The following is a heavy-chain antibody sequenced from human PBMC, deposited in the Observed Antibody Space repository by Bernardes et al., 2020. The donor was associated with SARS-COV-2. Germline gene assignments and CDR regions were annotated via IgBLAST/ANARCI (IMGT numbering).Heavy chain of an antibody. J-gene: IGHJ6*02. CDR2: IDWDDEK. Sequence: SGPTLVKPTQTLTLTCTFSGFSLSTTEMCVTWIRQPPGKALEWLALIDWDDEKYYSTSLKTRLTISKGTSKNQVVLVMTNMDPVDTATYYCARMRVVVSDVISDYYYYGIDVWGQGTAVT. CDR1: GFSLSTTEMC. D-gene: IGHD2-2*02. CDR3: ARMRVVVSDVISDYYYYGIDV. V-gene: IGHV2-70*13.